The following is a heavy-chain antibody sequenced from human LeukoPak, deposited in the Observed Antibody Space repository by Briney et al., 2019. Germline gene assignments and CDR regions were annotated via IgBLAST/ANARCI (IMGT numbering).Heavy chain of an antibody. Sequence: PSETLSLTCTVSGGSISSGDYYWSWIRQPPGKGLEWIGYIYHSGSTYYNPSLKSRVTISVDRSKNQFSLKLSSVTAADTAVYYCARDLDGWFDPWGQGTLVTVSS. CDR1: GGSISSGDYY. D-gene: IGHD1-1*01. CDR3: ARDLDGWFDP. V-gene: IGHV4-30-4*01. J-gene: IGHJ5*02. CDR2: IYHSGST.